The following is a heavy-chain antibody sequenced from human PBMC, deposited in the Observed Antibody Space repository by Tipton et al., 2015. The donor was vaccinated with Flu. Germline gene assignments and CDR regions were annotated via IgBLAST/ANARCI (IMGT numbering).Heavy chain of an antibody. Sequence: TLSLTRTVSGGPIGSYYWNWIRQPPGKGLEWIGYIYNNQYTKYSPSLKSRVTISVDSSRKQFSLQLRSVTAADTAVYYCARDPSLGMPEYFDSWGQGTMVTASS. D-gene: IGHD2-2*01. CDR3: ARDPSLGMPEYFDS. V-gene: IGHV4-4*08. J-gene: IGHJ4*02. CDR2: IYNNQYT. CDR1: GGPIGSYY.